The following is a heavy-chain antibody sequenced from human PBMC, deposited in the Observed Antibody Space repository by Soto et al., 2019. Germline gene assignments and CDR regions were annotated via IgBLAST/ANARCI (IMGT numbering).Heavy chain of an antibody. CDR2: INAGNGNT. Sequence: ASVKVSCKASGYTFTSYAMHWVRQAPGQRLEWMGWINAGNGNTKYSQKFQGRVTITRDTSASTAYMELSSLGSEDTAVYYCARDQVDIVATSLMDVWGKGTTVTVSS. V-gene: IGHV1-3*01. J-gene: IGHJ6*03. CDR3: ARDQVDIVATSLMDV. D-gene: IGHD5-12*01. CDR1: GYTFTSYA.